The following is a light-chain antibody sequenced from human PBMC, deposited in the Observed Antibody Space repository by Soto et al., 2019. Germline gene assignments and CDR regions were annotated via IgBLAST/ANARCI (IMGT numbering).Light chain of an antibody. J-gene: IGKJ4*01. CDR1: QDISSA. CDR3: QQFNDFPLT. Sequence: IQLTQSPSSLSASVGDRATITCRAGQDISSALAWYQQKPGKAPKLLLYDASSFDAGVPSRFSGSGSGTDFTLSITSLRPEDFATYYCQQFNDFPLTFGGGTKMQIK. V-gene: IGKV1D-13*01. CDR2: DAS.